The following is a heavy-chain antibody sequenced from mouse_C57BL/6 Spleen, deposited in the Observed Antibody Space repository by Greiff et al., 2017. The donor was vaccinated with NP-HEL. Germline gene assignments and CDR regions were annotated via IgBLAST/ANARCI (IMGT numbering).Heavy chain of an antibody. Sequence: QVQLQQPGPELVKPGASVKISCKASGYAFSSSWMNWVKQRPGKGLEWIGRIYPGDGDTNYNGKFKGKATLTADKSSSTAYMQLSSLTSEDSAVYFCARKGGTDYFDYWGQGTTLTVSS. CDR3: ARKGGTDYFDY. J-gene: IGHJ2*01. CDR1: GYAFSSSW. D-gene: IGHD4-1*01. V-gene: IGHV1-82*01. CDR2: IYPGDGDT.